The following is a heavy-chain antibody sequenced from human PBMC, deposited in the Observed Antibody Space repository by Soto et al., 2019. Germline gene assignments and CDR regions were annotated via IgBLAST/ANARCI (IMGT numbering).Heavy chain of an antibody. D-gene: IGHD6-13*01. Sequence: SETLSLTCTVSGGSISSSSYYWVWIRHPPGKGLEWIGSIYYSGSTYYNPSLKSRVTISVDTSKNQFSLKLSSVTAADTAVYYCARHPYSSSWYGWFDPWGQGTLVTVSS. V-gene: IGHV4-39*01. J-gene: IGHJ5*02. CDR1: GGSISSSSYY. CDR3: ARHPYSSSWYGWFDP. CDR2: IYYSGST.